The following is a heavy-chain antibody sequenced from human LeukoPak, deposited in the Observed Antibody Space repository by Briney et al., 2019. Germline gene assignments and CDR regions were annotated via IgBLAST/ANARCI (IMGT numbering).Heavy chain of an antibody. V-gene: IGHV1-69*05. D-gene: IGHD3-22*01. J-gene: IGHJ4*02. CDR1: GGTFSSYA. Sequence: SVKVSCKASGGTFSSYAISWVRQAPGQGLEWMGGIIPIFGTANYAQKFQGRVTITTDESTSTAYMELSSLRSEDTAAYYCARVSFRDSSGYYYFDYWGQGTLVTVSS. CDR2: IIPIFGTA. CDR3: ARVSFRDSSGYYYFDY.